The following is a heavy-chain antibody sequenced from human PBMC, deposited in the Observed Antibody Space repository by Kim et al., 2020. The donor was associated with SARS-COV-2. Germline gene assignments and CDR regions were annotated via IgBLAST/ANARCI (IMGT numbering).Heavy chain of an antibody. CDR2: ISFDGNNA. Sequence: GGSLRLSCAASGFTFSSYRMHWVRQAPGKGLEWVTIISFDGNNAFYTDSVKGRFTISRDNFQNRLYLQVSSLTTEDTAMYYCVREHPKAYAFGPGSYRGALDLCGQATMVTVSS. V-gene: IGHV3-30*03. J-gene: IGHJ3*01. CDR1: GFTFSSYR. CDR3: VREHPKAYAFGPGSYRGALDL. D-gene: IGHD3-10*01.